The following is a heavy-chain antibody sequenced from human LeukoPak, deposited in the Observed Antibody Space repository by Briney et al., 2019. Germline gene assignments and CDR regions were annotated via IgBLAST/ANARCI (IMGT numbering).Heavy chain of an antibody. CDR2: IYYSGST. CDR3: ARVTGYRIEDYFDY. Sequence: SETLSLTCTVSGGSISSYYWSWIRQPPGKGLEWIGYIYYSGSTNYNPSLKSRVTISVEMSKNEFSLKLRFVTAADTAVYYCARVTGYRIEDYFDYWGQGTLVTVSS. J-gene: IGHJ4*02. D-gene: IGHD6-13*01. V-gene: IGHV4-59*01. CDR1: GGSISSYY.